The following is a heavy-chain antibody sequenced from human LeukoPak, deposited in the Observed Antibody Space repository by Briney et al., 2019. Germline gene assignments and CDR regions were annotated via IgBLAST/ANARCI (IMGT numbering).Heavy chain of an antibody. CDR1: GFTFSSYE. CDR3: ARVGRGYSGYDFYY. D-gene: IGHD5-12*01. J-gene: IGHJ4*02. Sequence: PGGSLRLSCAASGFTFSSYEMNWVRQAPGKGLEWVSYISSSGSTIYYADSVKGRFTISRDNAKNSLYLQMNSLRAEDTSVYYCARVGRGYSGYDFYYWGQGTLVTVSS. V-gene: IGHV3-48*03. CDR2: ISSSGSTI.